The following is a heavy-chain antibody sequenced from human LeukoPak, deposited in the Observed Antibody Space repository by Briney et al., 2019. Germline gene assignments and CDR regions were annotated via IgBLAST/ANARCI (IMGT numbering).Heavy chain of an antibody. J-gene: IGHJ3*02. CDR2: IIPIFGTA. CDR3: ARGSVGATILTAFDI. D-gene: IGHD1-26*01. V-gene: IGHV1-69*06. Sequence: SVKVSCKASGYTFTAYNMHWVRQAPGQGLEWMGGIIPIFGTANYAQKFQGRVTITADKSTSTAYMELSSLRSEDTAVYYCARGSVGATILTAFDIWGQGTMVTVSS. CDR1: GYTFTAYN.